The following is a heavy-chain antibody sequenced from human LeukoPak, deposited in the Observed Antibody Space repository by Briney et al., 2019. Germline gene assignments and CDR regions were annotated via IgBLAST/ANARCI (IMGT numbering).Heavy chain of an antibody. CDR2: ISGGGAGT. CDR1: EFTFISYA. D-gene: IGHD2-2*01. J-gene: IGHJ4*02. V-gene: IGHV3-23*01. CDR3: AKDDGVPPDPAYSFDC. Sequence: PGGSLRLSCAASEFTFISYAMSWVRQAPGKGLEWVSGISGGGAGTYYADSVKGRFTISRENSKNTLYLQMNSLRAEDTAVYYCAKDDGVPPDPAYSFDCWGQGTLVTVSS.